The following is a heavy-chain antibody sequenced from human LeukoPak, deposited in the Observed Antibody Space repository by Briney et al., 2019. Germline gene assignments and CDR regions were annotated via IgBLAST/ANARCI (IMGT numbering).Heavy chain of an antibody. V-gene: IGHV3-73*01. CDR3: TKSYGDYVLDYYYYMDV. Sequence: GGSLRLSCAASGFTFSGSAMHWVGQASGKGLEWVGRIRSKANSYATAYAASVKGRFTISRDDSKNTAYLQMNSLKTEDTAVYYCTKSYGDYVLDYYYYMDVWGKGTTVTVSS. D-gene: IGHD4-17*01. CDR2: IRSKANSYAT. J-gene: IGHJ6*03. CDR1: GFTFSGSA.